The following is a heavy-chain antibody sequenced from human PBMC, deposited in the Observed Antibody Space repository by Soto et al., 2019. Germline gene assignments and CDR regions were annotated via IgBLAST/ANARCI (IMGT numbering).Heavy chain of an antibody. V-gene: IGHV1-69*12. CDR2: IIPMYGTT. CDR1: GGTFRSYV. Sequence: QVQLVQSGAEVKKPGSSVKVSCKASGGTFRSYVTSWVRQAPGQGLEWLGGIIPMYGTTYYAQTFQGRVTISADESTSTAFMELSSLRSEDTAVYYWARIGTSDWIDDYWGQGTLVTVSS. J-gene: IGHJ4*02. CDR3: ARIGTSDWIDDY. D-gene: IGHD1-1*01.